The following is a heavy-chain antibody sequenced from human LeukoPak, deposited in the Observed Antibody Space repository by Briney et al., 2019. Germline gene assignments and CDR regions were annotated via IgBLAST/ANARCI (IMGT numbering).Heavy chain of an antibody. CDR2: IYHSGST. V-gene: IGHV4-39*07. Sequence: SETLSLTCTVSGGSIRSSYYYWGWIRQPPGKGLEWIGEIYHSGSTNYNPSLKSRVTISVDKSKNQFSLKLSSVTAADTAVYYCARVRVGATDYWGQGTLVTVSS. J-gene: IGHJ4*02. D-gene: IGHD1-26*01. CDR3: ARVRVGATDY. CDR1: GGSIRSSYYY.